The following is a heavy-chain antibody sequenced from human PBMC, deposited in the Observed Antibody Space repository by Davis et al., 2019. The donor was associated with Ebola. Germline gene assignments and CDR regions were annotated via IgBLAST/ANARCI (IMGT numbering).Heavy chain of an antibody. Sequence: PGGSLRLSCVGSEFTFRSYWFHWVRQAPGKGLEWVSRIDTDGSTTNYADSVRGRFTISRDNAKNTLFLQMNSLRVEDTAVYYCARDPAIGKPLSTFDVWGQGTTVTVAS. CDR2: IDTDGSTT. CDR3: ARDPAIGKPLSTFDV. CDR1: EFTFRSYW. V-gene: IGHV3-74*01. J-gene: IGHJ3*01. D-gene: IGHD1-14*01.